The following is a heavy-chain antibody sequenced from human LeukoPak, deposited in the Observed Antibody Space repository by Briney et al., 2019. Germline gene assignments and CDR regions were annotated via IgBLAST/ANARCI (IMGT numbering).Heavy chain of an antibody. CDR2: IRSKPYGGTT. CDR3: TRDRGSYQTYYFDY. J-gene: IGHJ4*02. CDR1: GFTVNNKY. V-gene: IGHV3-49*04. Sequence: GGSLRLSCAASGFTVNNKYMNWVRQAPGKGLEWVGFIRSKPYGGTTEYAASVKGRFTISRDDSKSIAYLQMNSLKTEDTAVYYCTRDRGSYQTYYFDYWGQGTLVTVSS. D-gene: IGHD1-26*01.